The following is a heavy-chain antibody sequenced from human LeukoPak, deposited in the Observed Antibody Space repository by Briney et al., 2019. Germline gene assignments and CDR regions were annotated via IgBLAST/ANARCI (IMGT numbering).Heavy chain of an antibody. J-gene: IGHJ2*01. CDR3: ARGDSSTSYWYFDL. V-gene: IGHV4-31*03. D-gene: IGHD2-2*01. CDR1: GVSICSGGYY. CDR2: IYYSGST. Sequence: SETLSLTCTVSGVSICSGGYYWSWIRQHPGRGLEWIGYIYYSGSTYYNPSLKSRLTISVDTSKNQFSLKLSSVAAADTAVYYCARGDSSTSYWYFDLWGRGTLVTVSS.